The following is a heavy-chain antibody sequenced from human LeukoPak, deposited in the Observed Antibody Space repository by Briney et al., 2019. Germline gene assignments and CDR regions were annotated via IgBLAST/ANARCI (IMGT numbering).Heavy chain of an antibody. CDR3: ARAYYYDSSGYREGYYFDY. Sequence: GESLKISCKGSGYSFTSYWIGWVRQMPGKGLEWMGIIYPGDSDTRYSPSFQGQVTISADKSISTAYLQWSSLKASDTAMYYCARAYYYDSSGYREGYYFDYWGQGTLVTVSS. V-gene: IGHV5-51*01. D-gene: IGHD3-22*01. CDR1: GYSFTSYW. CDR2: IYPGDSDT. J-gene: IGHJ4*02.